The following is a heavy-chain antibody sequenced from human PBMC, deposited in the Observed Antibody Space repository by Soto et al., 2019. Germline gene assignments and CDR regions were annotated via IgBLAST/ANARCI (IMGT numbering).Heavy chain of an antibody. J-gene: IGHJ6*02. CDR2: ISGYNGNT. V-gene: IGHV1-18*01. CDR3: AREGQAPYYYYGMDV. CDR1: GYTFTNYG. Sequence: QVQVVQSGDEVKKPGASVKVSCKASGYTFTNYGFSWVRQAPGQGLEWMGWISGYNGNTKYAEKFQGRVTMTTDTSTSTAHMELRILTSDDTAVYYCAREGQAPYYYYGMDVWGQGTAVTVSS.